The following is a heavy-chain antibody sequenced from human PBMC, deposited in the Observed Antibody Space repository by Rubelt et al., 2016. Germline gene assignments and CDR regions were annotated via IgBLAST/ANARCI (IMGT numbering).Heavy chain of an antibody. Sequence: EVQLVQSGAEVKKPGDSLKISCKASEYKFSSYWIAWVRQMPGKGLEWVGIMYPGDCDTRYSPSFQCQVTMSADNSISTSYLQWHRLKASDTAMYYCARRIQYDSGSFLDYWGQGTLVTVSS. D-gene: IGHD3-10*01. J-gene: IGHJ4*02. CDR1: EYKFSSYW. CDR3: ARRIQYDSGSFLDY. CDR2: MYPGDCDT. V-gene: IGHV5-51*01.